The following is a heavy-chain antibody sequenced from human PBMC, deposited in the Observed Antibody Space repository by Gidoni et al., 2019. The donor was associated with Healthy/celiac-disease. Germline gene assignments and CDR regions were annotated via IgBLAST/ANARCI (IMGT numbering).Heavy chain of an antibody. CDR3: ARDQGYDFWSGYYDY. J-gene: IGHJ4*02. CDR2: ISYDGSNK. CDR1: GLPLSCYA. D-gene: IGHD3-3*01. Sequence: QVQLLESGGGVVQPASFLILSCAASGLPLSCYAMQWVSQAPGKGLGWGAIISYDGSNKYYADSVKGRFTISRDNSKNTLYLQMNSLRAEDTAVYYCARDQGYDFWSGYYDYWGQGTLVTVSS. V-gene: IGHV3-30-3*01.